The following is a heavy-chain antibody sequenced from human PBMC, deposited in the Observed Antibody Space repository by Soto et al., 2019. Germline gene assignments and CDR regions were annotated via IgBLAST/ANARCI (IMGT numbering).Heavy chain of an antibody. D-gene: IGHD6-19*01. CDR2: IYPGGSDT. CDR1: GYGFANYW. J-gene: IGHJ4*02. V-gene: IGHV5-51*01. Sequence: GESLKISCKGSGYGFANYWIGWVRQMPGKGLEWMGIIYPGGSDTRYSPSFEGHVTISADKSISTAYLQWSSLKASDTATYFCARAPSHGWFQHFDYWGQGTLVTVSS. CDR3: ARAPSHGWFQHFDY.